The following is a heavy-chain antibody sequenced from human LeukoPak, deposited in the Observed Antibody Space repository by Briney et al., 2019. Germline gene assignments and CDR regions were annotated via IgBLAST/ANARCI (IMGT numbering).Heavy chain of an antibody. V-gene: IGHV4-39*01. CDR2: IYYSGNT. CDR1: GGSISSSSYY. J-gene: IGHJ2*01. CDR3: ARMTTVWYFDL. D-gene: IGHD4-11*01. Sequence: PSETLSLTCTVSGGSISSSSYYWGWIRQPPGKGLEGIGSIYYSGNTYYNPSLKSRVTISVDTSKNQFSLKLSSVTAADTAVYYCARMTTVWYFDLWGRGTLVTVSS.